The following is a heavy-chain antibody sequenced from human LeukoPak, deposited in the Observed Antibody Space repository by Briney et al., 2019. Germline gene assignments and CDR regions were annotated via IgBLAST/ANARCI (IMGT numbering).Heavy chain of an antibody. V-gene: IGHV4-34*01. CDR2: INHSGST. D-gene: IGHD5-12*01. CDR3: ARVRGGTFIVATSTNCFDY. CDR1: GGSFSGYY. Sequence: SSETLSLTCAVYGGSFSGYYWSWIRQPPGKGLEWIGEINHSGSTNYNPSLKSRVTISVDTSKNQFSLKLSSVTAADTAVYYCARVRGGTFIVATSTNCFDYWGQGTLVTVSS. J-gene: IGHJ4*02.